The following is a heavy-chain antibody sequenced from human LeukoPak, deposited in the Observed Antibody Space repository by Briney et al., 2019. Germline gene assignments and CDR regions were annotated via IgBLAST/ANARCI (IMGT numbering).Heavy chain of an antibody. V-gene: IGHV3-48*01. CDR1: GFTFSSYS. D-gene: IGHD2-8*01. CDR3: AREIIDIVLMVYAIGGNAFDI. Sequence: GGSLRLSCAASGFTFSSYSMNWVRQAPGKGLEWVSYISSSSSTIYYADSVKGRFTISRDNAKNSLYLQMNSLRAEDTAVYYCAREIIDIVLMVYAIGGNAFDIWGQGTMVTVSS. CDR2: ISSSSSTI. J-gene: IGHJ3*02.